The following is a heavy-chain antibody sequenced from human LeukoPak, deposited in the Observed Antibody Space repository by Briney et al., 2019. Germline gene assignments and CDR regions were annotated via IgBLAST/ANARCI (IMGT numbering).Heavy chain of an antibody. J-gene: IGHJ4*02. CDR3: ATGRGKNYDY. V-gene: IGHV4-39*01. CDR1: GGSISGSNYY. D-gene: IGHD3-16*01. Sequence: SETLSLTCTVSGGSISGSNYYWGWIRQPPGKGLEWIGSVDYSGSTYYNPSLKGRVTISVDTSKNQFSLKVSSVTAADTAVYYCATGRGKNYDYWGQGTLVTVSS. CDR2: VDYSGST.